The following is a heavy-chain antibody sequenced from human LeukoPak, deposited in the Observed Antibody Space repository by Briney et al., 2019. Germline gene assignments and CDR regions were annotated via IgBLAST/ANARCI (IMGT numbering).Heavy chain of an antibody. CDR2: ISSSGSTI. CDR1: GFTFSDYY. Sequence: GGSLRLSCAASGFTFSDYYMSWIRQAPGKGLEWVSCISSSGSTIYYADSVKGRFTISRDNAKNSLYLQMNSLRAEDTAVYYCARDPNYYGSGSYLDYWGQGTLVTVSS. CDR3: ARDPNYYGSGSYLDY. D-gene: IGHD3-10*01. V-gene: IGHV3-11*01. J-gene: IGHJ4*02.